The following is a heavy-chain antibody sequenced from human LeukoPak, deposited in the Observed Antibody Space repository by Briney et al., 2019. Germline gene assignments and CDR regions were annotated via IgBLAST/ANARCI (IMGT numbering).Heavy chain of an antibody. CDR1: GYTFTSYD. Sequence: ASVKVSCKASGYTFTSYDINWVRQATGQGLEWMGWMNPNSGNAGYAQKFQGRVTMTRNTSMSTAYMELSSLRSEDTAVYYCARLGIGSSFDYYYYYMDVWGKGTTVTVSS. D-gene: IGHD6-13*01. CDR2: MNPNSGNA. J-gene: IGHJ6*03. CDR3: ARLGIGSSFDYYYYYMDV. V-gene: IGHV1-8*01.